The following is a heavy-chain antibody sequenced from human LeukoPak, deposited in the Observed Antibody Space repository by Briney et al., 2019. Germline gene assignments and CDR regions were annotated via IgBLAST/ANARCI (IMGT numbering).Heavy chain of an antibody. Sequence: PSETLSLPCTVSGGSISSSSYYWGWIRQPPGKGLVWIGSIYYSGSTYYNPSLKSRVTISVDTSKNQFSLKLSSVTAADTAVYYCACLDIVVPPDYWGQGTLVTVSS. CDR2: IYYSGST. CDR3: ACLDIVVPPDY. CDR1: GGSISSSSYY. V-gene: IGHV4-39*01. D-gene: IGHD2-2*03. J-gene: IGHJ4*02.